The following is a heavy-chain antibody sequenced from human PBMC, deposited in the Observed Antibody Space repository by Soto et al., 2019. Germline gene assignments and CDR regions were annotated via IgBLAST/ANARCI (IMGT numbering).Heavy chain of an antibody. CDR3: ARMASFGSLNWFDP. D-gene: IGHD5-18*01. CDR2: MNPGSGDT. Sequence: ASVRVACKAAGYTFSNNGVTGVRQATGQGLEWMGWMNPGSGDTGYAQKFQGRVTMTRDISIATAYMELSSLRSEDTAIYYCARMASFGSLNWFDPWGQGTLVTVSS. CDR1: GYTFSNNG. J-gene: IGHJ5*01. V-gene: IGHV1-8*01.